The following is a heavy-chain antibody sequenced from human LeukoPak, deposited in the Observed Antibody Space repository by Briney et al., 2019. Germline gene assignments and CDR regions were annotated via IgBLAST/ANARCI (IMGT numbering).Heavy chain of an antibody. Sequence: SETLSLTCTVSGGSSSSDHWSWIRQPPDKGLEWIGCISYRGSTNYNPSLKSRVTISIDTSKKHFSLKLTSVTAADTGVYYCARGRGLGVFTPFSDSWGQGTLVTVSS. J-gene: IGHJ4*02. V-gene: IGHV4-59*08. CDR3: ARGRGLGVFTPFSDS. CDR1: GGSSSSDH. D-gene: IGHD3-10*01. CDR2: ISYRGST.